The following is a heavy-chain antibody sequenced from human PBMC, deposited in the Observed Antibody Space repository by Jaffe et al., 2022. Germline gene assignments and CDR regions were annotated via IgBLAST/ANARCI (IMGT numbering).Heavy chain of an antibody. CDR1: GGSISSYY. D-gene: IGHD5-18*01. V-gene: IGHV4-59*01. J-gene: IGHJ4*02. CDR2: IYYSGST. Sequence: QVQLQESGPGLVKPSETLSLTCTVSGGSISSYYWSWIRQPPGKGLEWIGYIYYSGSTNYNPSLKSRVTISVDTSKNQFSLKLSSVTAADTAVYYCARLYSYDPYFDYWGQGTLVTVSS. CDR3: ARLYSYDPYFDY.